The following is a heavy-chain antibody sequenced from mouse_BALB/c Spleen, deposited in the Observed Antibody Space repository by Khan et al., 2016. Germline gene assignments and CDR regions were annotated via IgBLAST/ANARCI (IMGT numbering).Heavy chain of an antibody. V-gene: IGHV9-3-1*01. CDR1: GYTFTNYG. Sequence: QIQLVQSGPELKKPGKTVKISCKASGYTFTNYGMNWVKQAPGKGLKWMGWINTYSGESTYADDFKGRFAFSLETSANIAYLQINNLKNEDAATYCCARYRYYYGSSRYFDVWGAGTTVTVSS. D-gene: IGHD1-1*01. J-gene: IGHJ1*01. CDR2: INTYSGES. CDR3: ARYRYYYGSSRYFDV.